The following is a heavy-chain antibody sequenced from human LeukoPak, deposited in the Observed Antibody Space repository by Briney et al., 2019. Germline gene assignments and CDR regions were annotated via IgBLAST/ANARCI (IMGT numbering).Heavy chain of an antibody. J-gene: IGHJ5*02. CDR3: ARVGDYSPRGWFDP. CDR1: GYTFTSYG. CDR2: ISAYNGNT. D-gene: IGHD4-11*01. V-gene: IGHV1-18*01. Sequence: ASVKVSCKASGYTFTSYGISWVRQAPGQGLEWMGWISAYNGNTNYAQKLQGRVTMTTDTSTRTLYMELSSLRSEDTAFYYCARVGDYSPRGWFDPWGQGTLVTVSS.